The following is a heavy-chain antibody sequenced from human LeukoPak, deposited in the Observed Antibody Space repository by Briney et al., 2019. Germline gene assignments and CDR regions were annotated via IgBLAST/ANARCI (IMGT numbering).Heavy chain of an antibody. D-gene: IGHD3-16*01. Sequence: GGSLRLSCAASGFTVSSNYMSWVRQAPGKGLEWVSVIYSGGSTYYADSVKGRFTISRDNSKNTLYLQMNSLRAEDTAVYYCAREGEGWYYFDYWGQGTLVTVSS. CDR2: IYSGGST. CDR1: GFTVSSNY. V-gene: IGHV3-53*01. CDR3: AREGEGWYYFDY. J-gene: IGHJ4*02.